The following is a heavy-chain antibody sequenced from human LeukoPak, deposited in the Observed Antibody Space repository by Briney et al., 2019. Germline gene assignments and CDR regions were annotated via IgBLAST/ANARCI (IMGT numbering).Heavy chain of an antibody. V-gene: IGHV3-33*01. J-gene: IGHJ4*02. D-gene: IGHD2-2*01. Sequence: SCKASGFTFSSYGMHWVRQAPGKGLEWVAVIWYDGSNKYYADSVKGRFTISRDNSKNTLYLQMNSLRAEDTAVYYCARDPAVVPAAEFDYWGQGTLVTVST. CDR1: GFTFSSYG. CDR3: ARDPAVVPAAEFDY. CDR2: IWYDGSNK.